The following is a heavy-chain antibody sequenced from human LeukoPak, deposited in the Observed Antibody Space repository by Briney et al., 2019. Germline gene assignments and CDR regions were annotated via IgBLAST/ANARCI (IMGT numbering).Heavy chain of an antibody. CDR1: GFTFDDYA. D-gene: IGHD6-6*01. Sequence: GRSLRLSCAASGFTFDDYAMHWVRQAPGKGLEWASGISWNSGSIGYADSVKGRFTISRDNAKNSLYLQMNSLRAEDTALYYCAKDPSIAARPYYFDYWGQGTLVTVSS. V-gene: IGHV3-9*01. CDR3: AKDPSIAARPYYFDY. J-gene: IGHJ4*02. CDR2: ISWNSGSI.